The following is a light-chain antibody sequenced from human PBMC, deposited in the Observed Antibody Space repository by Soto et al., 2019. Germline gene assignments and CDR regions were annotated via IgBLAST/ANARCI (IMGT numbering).Light chain of an antibody. CDR1: QSVRSN. J-gene: IGKJ5*01. V-gene: IGKV3-15*01. Sequence: EILLTQSPSTGSLSSIELVTLSCRGSQSVRSNLAWYQQKPGQAPRLLIYDASTRATGIPARFSGSGSGTEFTLTISSLQSEDFAIYYCQQYNDWPPITFGQGTRLEIK. CDR2: DAS. CDR3: QQYNDWPPIT.